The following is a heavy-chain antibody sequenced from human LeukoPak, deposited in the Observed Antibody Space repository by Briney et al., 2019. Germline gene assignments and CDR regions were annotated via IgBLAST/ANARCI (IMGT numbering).Heavy chain of an antibody. CDR2: IYYSGST. CDR1: GGSISSSSYY. Sequence: SETLSLTCTVSGGSISSSSYYWGWIRQPPGKGLEWIGSIYYSGSTYDNPSPKSQFTISVNTSKNQFSLKLSSVTAADTAVYYCASQLYYYGSGSYYPVWGQGTTVTVSS. V-gene: IGHV4-39*01. J-gene: IGHJ6*02. D-gene: IGHD3-10*01. CDR3: ASQLYYYGSGSYYPV.